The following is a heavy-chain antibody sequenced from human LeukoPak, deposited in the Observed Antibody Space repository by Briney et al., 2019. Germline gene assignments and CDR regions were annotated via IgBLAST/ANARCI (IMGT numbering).Heavy chain of an antibody. CDR2: ISGSGGST. Sequence: GGSLRLSCAASGFTFSSYAMSWVRQAPGKGLEWVSAISGSGGSTYYADSVKGRFTISRDNAKNSLYLQMNSLRAEDTAVYYCARERASSFDYWGQGTLVTVSS. V-gene: IGHV3-23*01. CDR1: GFTFSSYA. J-gene: IGHJ4*02. CDR3: ARERASSFDY.